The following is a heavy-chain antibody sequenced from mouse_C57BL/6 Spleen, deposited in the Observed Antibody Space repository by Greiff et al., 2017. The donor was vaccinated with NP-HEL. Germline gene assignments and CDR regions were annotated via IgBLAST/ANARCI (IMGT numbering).Heavy chain of an antibody. CDR3: ARTPSYVWYFDV. CDR1: GYTFTSYW. Sequence: QVQLQQPGAELVRPGSSVKLSCKASGYTFTSYWMHWVKQRPIQGLEWIGNIDPSDSETHYNQKFKDKATLTVDKSSSTAYMQLSSLTSEYSAVYDCARTPSYVWYFDVWGTGTTVTVSS. V-gene: IGHV1-52*01. D-gene: IGHD2-12*01. CDR2: IDPSDSET. J-gene: IGHJ1*03.